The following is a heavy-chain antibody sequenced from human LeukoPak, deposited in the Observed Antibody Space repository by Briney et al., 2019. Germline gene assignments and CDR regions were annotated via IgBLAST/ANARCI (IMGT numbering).Heavy chain of an antibody. V-gene: IGHV3-23*01. CDR2: ISGSGGST. J-gene: IGHJ4*02. CDR3: AKDLYCSSTSCYEAVY. Sequence: PGGSLRLSCAASGVTFSSYDMSWVRQAPGQGLEWVSSISGSGGSTYYADSVKGRFTISRDNSKNTLYLQMNSLRAEDTAVYYCAKDLYCSSTSCYEAVYWGQGTLVTVSS. CDR1: GVTFSSYD. D-gene: IGHD2-2*01.